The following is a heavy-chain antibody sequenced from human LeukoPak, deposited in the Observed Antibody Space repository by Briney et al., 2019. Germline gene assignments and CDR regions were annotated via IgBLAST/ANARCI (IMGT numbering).Heavy chain of an antibody. D-gene: IGHD6-19*01. V-gene: IGHV3-30*04. CDR2: ISYDGSIK. CDR1: GFTFSNYA. CDR3: ARGVRIAVAGYIDY. J-gene: IGHJ4*02. Sequence: GGSLRLSCAASGFTFSNYAMHWVRQAPGKGLEWVAVISYDGSIKYYGDSGKGRFTISRDNSKNTLYLQMNSLRAEDTAVYYCARGVRIAVAGYIDYWGQGTLVTVSS.